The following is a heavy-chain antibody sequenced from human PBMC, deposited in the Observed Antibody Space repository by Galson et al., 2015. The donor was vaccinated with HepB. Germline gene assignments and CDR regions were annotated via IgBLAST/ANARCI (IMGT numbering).Heavy chain of an antibody. J-gene: IGHJ4*02. D-gene: IGHD6-6*01. V-gene: IGHV5-51*03. CDR1: GYYFPTWW. CDR3: ARRRFDSSTTHNFDY. Sequence: QSGAEVKKSGESLKISCKGSGYYFPTWWIGWVRQRPGKGLEWMGIIFPDDSDTRYSPSFQGQVTMSADRSINTAYLQWSNLKASDTAMYYCARRRFDSSTTHNFDYWGPGTLVTVSS. CDR2: IFPDDSDT.